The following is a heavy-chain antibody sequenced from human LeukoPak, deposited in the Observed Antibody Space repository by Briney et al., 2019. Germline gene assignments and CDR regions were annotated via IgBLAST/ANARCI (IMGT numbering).Heavy chain of an antibody. CDR2: IISSSSYI. Sequence: GGSLRLSCAASGFTFISYSMNWVRQAPGNGLEWVSSIISSSSYIYYADSVKGRFTISRDNAKNSLYLQMNSLRAEDPAVYSCARSARITIFGVVISNWFDPWGQGTLVTVSS. CDR3: ARSARITIFGVVISNWFDP. V-gene: IGHV3-21*01. CDR1: GFTFISYS. J-gene: IGHJ5*02. D-gene: IGHD3-3*01.